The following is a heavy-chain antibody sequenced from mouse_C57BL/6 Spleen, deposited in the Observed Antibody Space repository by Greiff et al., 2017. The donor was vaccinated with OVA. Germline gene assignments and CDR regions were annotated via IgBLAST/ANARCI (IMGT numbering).Heavy chain of an antibody. CDR3: ASDYYGSSYWYFDV. J-gene: IGHJ1*03. D-gene: IGHD1-1*01. Sequence: QVQLQQPGAELVKPGASVKLSCKASGYTFTSSWMHWVKQRPGQGLEWIGMIHPNSGSTNYNEKFKSKATLTVDKSSSTAYMQLSSLTSEDSAVYYCASDYYGSSYWYFDVWGTGTTVTVSS. CDR1: GYTFTSSW. V-gene: IGHV1-64*01. CDR2: IHPNSGST.